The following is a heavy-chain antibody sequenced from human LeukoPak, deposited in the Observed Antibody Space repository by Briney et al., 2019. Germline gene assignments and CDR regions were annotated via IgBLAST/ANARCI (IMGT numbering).Heavy chain of an antibody. J-gene: IGHJ4*02. Sequence: GGSLRLSCAASGFIFSNDAMHWVRQAPGKGLEWVAFIWSDGSNKYYADSVKGRFTISRDNSEDTLYLQMSSLRVEDTAVYYCARDPAGSGFAFDSWGQGALVTVSS. CDR2: IWSDGSNK. V-gene: IGHV3-33*01. CDR1: GFIFSNDA. CDR3: ARDPAGSGFAFDS. D-gene: IGHD1-1*01.